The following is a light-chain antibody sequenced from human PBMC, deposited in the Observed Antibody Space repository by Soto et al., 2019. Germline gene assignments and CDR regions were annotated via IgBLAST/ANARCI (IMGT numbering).Light chain of an antibody. Sequence: QSALTQPASVSGSPGQSITISFTGTSSDVGGYNYVSWYQQHPGKAPKLMIYDVSNRPSGVSNRFSGSKSGNTASLTISGLQAEDEADYYCSSYTTISTHIFGTGTKVTVL. V-gene: IGLV2-14*01. CDR3: SSYTTISTHI. CDR1: SSDVGGYNY. J-gene: IGLJ1*01. CDR2: DVS.